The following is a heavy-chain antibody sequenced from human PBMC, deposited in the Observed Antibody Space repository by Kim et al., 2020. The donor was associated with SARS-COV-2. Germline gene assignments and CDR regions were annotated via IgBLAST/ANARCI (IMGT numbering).Heavy chain of an antibody. CDR1: GGSFSGYY. J-gene: IGHJ6*02. Sequence: SETLSLTCAVYGGSFSGYYWSWIRQPPGKGLEWIGEINHSGSTNYNPSLKSRVTISVDTSKNQFSLKLSSVTAADTAVYYCARGIPYYDFWPQYLGRVNHYYYGMDVWGQGTTVTVSS. D-gene: IGHD3-3*01. CDR2: INHSGST. CDR3: ARGIPYYDFWPQYLGRVNHYYYGMDV. V-gene: IGHV4-34*01.